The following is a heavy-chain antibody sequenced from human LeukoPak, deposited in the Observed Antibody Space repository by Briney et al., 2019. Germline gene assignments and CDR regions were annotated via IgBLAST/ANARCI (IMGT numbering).Heavy chain of an antibody. CDR1: GGSISSSSYY. J-gene: IGHJ4*02. Sequence: SETLSLTCTVSGGSISSSSYYWGWIRQPPGKGLEWIGSIYYSGSTNYNPSLKSRVTISVDTSKNQFSLKLSSVTAADTAVYYCARSQTRGASGYDFLFDYWGQGTLVTVSS. CDR3: ARSQTRGASGYDFLFDY. D-gene: IGHD5-12*01. CDR2: IYYSGST. V-gene: IGHV4-39*07.